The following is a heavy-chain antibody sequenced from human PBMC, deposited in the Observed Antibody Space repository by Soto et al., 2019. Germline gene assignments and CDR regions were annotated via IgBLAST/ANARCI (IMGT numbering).Heavy chain of an antibody. D-gene: IGHD6-19*01. J-gene: IGHJ6*02. CDR1: GYTFTGYY. CDR3: ARVGIAVAGYYGMDV. V-gene: IGHV1-2*04. CDR2: INPNSGGT. Sequence: ASVKVSCKASGYTFTGYYMHWVRQAPGQGLEWMGWINPNSGGTNYAQKFQGWVTMTRDTSISTAYMELSRLRSDDTAVYYCARVGIAVAGYYGMDVWGQGTTVTVSS.